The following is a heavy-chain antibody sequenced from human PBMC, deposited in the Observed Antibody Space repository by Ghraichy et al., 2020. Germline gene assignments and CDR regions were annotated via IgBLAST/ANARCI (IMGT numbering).Heavy chain of an antibody. CDR3: AKDVGGIAAAGRSRAFDI. Sequence: GESLNISCAASGFTFSSYAMSWVRQAPGKGLEWVSAISGSGGSTYYADSVKGRFTISRDNSKNTLYLQMNSLRAEDTAVYYCAKDVGGIAAAGRSRAFDIWGQGTMVTVSS. CDR1: GFTFSSYA. V-gene: IGHV3-23*01. CDR2: ISGSGGST. D-gene: IGHD6-13*01. J-gene: IGHJ3*02.